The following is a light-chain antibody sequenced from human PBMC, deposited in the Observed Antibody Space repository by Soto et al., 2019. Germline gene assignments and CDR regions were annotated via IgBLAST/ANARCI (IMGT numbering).Light chain of an antibody. J-gene: IGLJ2*01. CDR1: TGAVTSGHF. CDR3: LRYYGGGLGV. Sequence: QTVVTQEPSLTVSPGGTVTLTCASSTGAVTSGHFPNWVQQKPGQVPKSLIYSTSDKHSRTPARFSGSLLAGKAALTLSSVQAEDEAEYCCLRYYGGGLGVFGGGTKLTVL. V-gene: IGLV7-43*01. CDR2: STS.